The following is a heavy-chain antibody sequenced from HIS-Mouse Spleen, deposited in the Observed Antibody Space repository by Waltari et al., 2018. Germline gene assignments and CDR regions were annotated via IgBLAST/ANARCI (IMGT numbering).Heavy chain of an antibody. V-gene: IGHV4-39*07. CDR1: GCPIGSLSHH. CDR2: IYYSGST. Sequence: QLQLQESGPGLVKPSETLSLTCPVSGCPIGSLSHHWGWIRPPPGKGLEWIGSIYYSGSTYYNPSLKSRVTISVDTSKNQFSLKLSSVTAADTAVYYCAREIPYSSSWYDWYFDLWGRGTLVTVSS. CDR3: AREIPYSSSWYDWYFDL. D-gene: IGHD6-13*01. J-gene: IGHJ2*01.